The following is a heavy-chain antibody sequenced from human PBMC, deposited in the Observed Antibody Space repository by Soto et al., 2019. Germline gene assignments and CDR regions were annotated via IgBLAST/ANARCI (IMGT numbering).Heavy chain of an antibody. J-gene: IGHJ6*02. D-gene: IGHD2-2*01. CDR3: AKDGEYQLPNYYYYYGMDV. Sequence: QVQLVESGGGVVQPGRSLRLSCAASGFTFSSYGMHWVRQAPGKGLEWVAVISYDGSNKYYADSVKGRFTISRDNSKNTLYLQMNSLRAEDTAVYYCAKDGEYQLPNYYYYYGMDVWGQGTTVTVSS. V-gene: IGHV3-30*18. CDR2: ISYDGSNK. CDR1: GFTFSSYG.